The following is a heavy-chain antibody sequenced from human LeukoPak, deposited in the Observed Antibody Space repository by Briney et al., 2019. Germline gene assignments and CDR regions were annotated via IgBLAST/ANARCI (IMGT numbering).Heavy chain of an antibody. V-gene: IGHV4-38-2*02. J-gene: IGHJ4*02. D-gene: IGHD3-22*01. CDR2: IYHSGST. Sequence: PSETLSLTCAVSSYSISSGYYWGWIRQPPGKGLEWIGSIYHSGSTYYNPSLKSRVTVSVDTSKNQFSLKLSSVTAADTAVYYCAREGGGYYYDSSGYYSFYFDYWGQGTLVTVSS. CDR1: SYSISSGYY. CDR3: AREGGGYYYDSSGYYSFYFDY.